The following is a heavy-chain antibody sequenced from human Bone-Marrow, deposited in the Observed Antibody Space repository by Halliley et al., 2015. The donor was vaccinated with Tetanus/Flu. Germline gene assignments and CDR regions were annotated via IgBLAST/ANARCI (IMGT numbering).Heavy chain of an antibody. Sequence: GGTADYAAPVKGRFTISRDDSKNTLYLQVRSLKTEDTAVYYCATATRAGYHGSGSFSNIYYLDNWGQGTLVTVSS. CDR3: ATATRAGYHGSGSFSNIYYLDN. CDR2: GGTA. V-gene: IGHV3-15*01. D-gene: IGHD3-10*01. J-gene: IGHJ4*02.